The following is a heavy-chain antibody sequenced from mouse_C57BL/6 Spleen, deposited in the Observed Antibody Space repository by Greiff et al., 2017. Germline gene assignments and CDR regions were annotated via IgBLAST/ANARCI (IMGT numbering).Heavy chain of an antibody. CDR3: ARSRYGNYYFDC. J-gene: IGHJ2*01. Sequence: VQLQQSGPELVKPGASVKISCKASGYTFTDYYMNWVKQSHGKSLEWIGDINPNNGGTSYNQKFKGKATLTVDKSSSTAYMELRSLTSEDSAVYDCARSRYGNYYFDCWGKGTTLTVSS. V-gene: IGHV1-26*01. D-gene: IGHD2-10*02. CDR2: INPNNGGT. CDR1: GYTFTDYY.